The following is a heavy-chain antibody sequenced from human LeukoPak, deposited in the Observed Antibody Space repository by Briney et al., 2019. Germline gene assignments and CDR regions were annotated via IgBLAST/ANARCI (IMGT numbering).Heavy chain of an antibody. V-gene: IGHV4-30-2*01. CDR3: ARELWFVNAPGSWFDP. CDR1: GDSLSSGDYS. J-gene: IGHJ5*02. Sequence: SETLSLTCAVSGDSLSSGDYSWSWIRQPSGRGLEWIGYIFHSGSSYYNPSLKGRVTISVDRSKNQFSLRLTSVTAADTAVYYCARELWFVNAPGSWFDPWGQGTLVTVSS. CDR2: IFHSGSS. D-gene: IGHD3-10*01.